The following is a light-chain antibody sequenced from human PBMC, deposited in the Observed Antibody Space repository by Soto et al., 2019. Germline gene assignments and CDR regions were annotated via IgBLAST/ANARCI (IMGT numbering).Light chain of an antibody. CDR1: NIGDKR. CDR2: YDS. CDR3: QVWDIMTDNYV. Sequence: SYELTQPPSVSVAPEKTTTITCGGNNIGDKRVHWYRQKSGQAPVLLISYDSDRPSGLPERFSGSNSGNTATLTISRVEAGDEADYYCQVWDIMTDNYVFGDGTKLTVL. J-gene: IGLJ1*01. V-gene: IGLV3-21*04.